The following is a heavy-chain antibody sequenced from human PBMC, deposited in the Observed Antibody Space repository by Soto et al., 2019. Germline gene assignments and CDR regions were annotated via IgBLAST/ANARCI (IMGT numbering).Heavy chain of an antibody. J-gene: IGHJ6*03. CDR1: GGSISSYY. Sequence: SETLSLTCTVSGGSISSYYWSWIRQPPGKGLEWIGYIYYSGSTNYNPSLKSRVTISGDTSKNQFSLKLSSVTAADTAVYYCARVRSDRTTTLWSGYYKKFDIREYYYYMDVWGKGTTVTVSS. D-gene: IGHD3-3*01. CDR3: ARVRSDRTTTLWSGYYKKFDIREYYYYMDV. V-gene: IGHV4-59*01. CDR2: IYYSGST.